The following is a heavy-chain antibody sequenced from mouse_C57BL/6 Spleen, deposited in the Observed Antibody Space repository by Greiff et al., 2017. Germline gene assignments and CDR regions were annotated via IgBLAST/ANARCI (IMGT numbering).Heavy chain of an antibody. CDR3: ARGGGGELLPWVAY. V-gene: IGHV1-61*01. CDR1: GYTFTSYW. J-gene: IGHJ3*01. Sequence: VQLQQSGAELVRPGSSVKLSCKASGYTFTSYWMDWVKQRPGQGLEWIGNIYPSDSETHYNQKFKDKATLTVDKSSSTAYMQLSSLTSEDSAVYYWARGGGGELLPWVAYWGQGTLVTVSA. CDR2: IYPSDSET. D-gene: IGHD1-1*01.